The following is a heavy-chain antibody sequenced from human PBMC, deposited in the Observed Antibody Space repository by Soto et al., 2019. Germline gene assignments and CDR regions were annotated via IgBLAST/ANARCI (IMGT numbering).Heavy chain of an antibody. D-gene: IGHD6-19*01. V-gene: IGHV3-30-3*01. J-gene: IGHJ4*02. CDR1: GFTFSSYA. CDR3: ASGIAVAGKIDY. CDR2: ISYDGSNK. Sequence: QPGGSLRLSCAASGFTFSSYAMHWVRQAPGKGLEWVAVISYDGSNKYYADSVKGRFTISRDNSKNTLYLQMNSLRAEDTAVYYCASGIAVAGKIDYWGQGTLVTVSS.